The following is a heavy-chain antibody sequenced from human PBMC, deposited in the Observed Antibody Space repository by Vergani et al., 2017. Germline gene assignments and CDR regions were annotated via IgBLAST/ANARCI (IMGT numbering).Heavy chain of an antibody. V-gene: IGHV5-51*01. Sequence: EVQLVQSGAEVKKPGASLKISCKGSGYSFTSYWIGWVRQLPGKGLEWMGIIYPGDSDTRYSPSFQGQVTISADKSISTAYLQWSSLKASDTAMYYCARLSGVVVPAAMFDYWGQGTLVTVSS. CDR1: GYSFTSYW. CDR3: ARLSGVVVPAAMFDY. D-gene: IGHD2-2*01. CDR2: IYPGDSDT. J-gene: IGHJ4*02.